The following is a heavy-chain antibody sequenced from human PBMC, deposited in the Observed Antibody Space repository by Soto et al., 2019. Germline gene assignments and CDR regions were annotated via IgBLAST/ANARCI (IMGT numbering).Heavy chain of an antibody. J-gene: IGHJ4*01. CDR3: ARGPGYYCPNDKCGFYFDQ. V-gene: IGHV4-31*03. CDR2: IDTNGDT. D-gene: IGHD2-8*01. CDR1: GDSLRRGFHH. Sequence: QVQLQESGSGLLKPSQTLSLDCSVSGDSLRRGFHHWSWIRQTPGKGLQLIGYIDTNGDTHYDPPFRTRLTMSIVTTESRFSLKVTSVTAANTAFYYCARGPGYYCPNDKCGFYFDQWGHGALVPV.